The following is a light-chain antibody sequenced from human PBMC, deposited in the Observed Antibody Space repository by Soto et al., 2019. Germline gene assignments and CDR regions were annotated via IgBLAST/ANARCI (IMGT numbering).Light chain of an antibody. CDR3: QHYDTFPYT. Sequence: DIQMTQSPTTLSASVGDRVTITCRASQSISSWLAWYQQKPGKAPKLLIYDAYSLQSGVPSRFSGSGFGTEFTLTISSLQPDDFATYYCQHYDTFPYTFGQGTRLEIK. CDR2: DAY. CDR1: QSISSW. J-gene: IGKJ5*01. V-gene: IGKV1-5*01.